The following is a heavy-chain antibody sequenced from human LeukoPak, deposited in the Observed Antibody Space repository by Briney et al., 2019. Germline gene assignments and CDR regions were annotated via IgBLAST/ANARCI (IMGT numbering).Heavy chain of an antibody. D-gene: IGHD6-6*01. CDR2: ISGSGGST. J-gene: IGHJ4*02. V-gene: IGHV3-23*01. Sequence: GGSLRLSCAASGFTFSSYGMSWVRQAPGKGLEWVSAISGSGGSTYYADSVKGRFTISRDNSKNTLYLQMNSLRAEDTAVYYCAKDRVRIAARPLFDYWGQGTLVTVSS. CDR3: AKDRVRIAARPLFDY. CDR1: GFTFSSYG.